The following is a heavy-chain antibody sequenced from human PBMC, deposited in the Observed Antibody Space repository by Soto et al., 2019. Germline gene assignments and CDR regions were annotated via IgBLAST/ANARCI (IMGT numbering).Heavy chain of an antibody. CDR2: IYNSGST. Sequence: PSETLSLTCTVSGGSISSSSYYWGWIRQPPGKGLKWIGSIYNSGSTNYNPSLKIRVTISEDTSKNQFSLKRSSVTAADTAVFYCARHSLTTIFGVVTRYYMDVWGKGTTVTVSS. J-gene: IGHJ6*03. CDR1: GGSISSSSYY. V-gene: IGHV4-39*01. D-gene: IGHD3-3*01. CDR3: ARHSLTTIFGVVTRYYMDV.